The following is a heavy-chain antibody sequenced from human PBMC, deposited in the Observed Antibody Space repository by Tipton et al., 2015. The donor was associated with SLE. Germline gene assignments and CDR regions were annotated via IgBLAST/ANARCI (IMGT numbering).Heavy chain of an antibody. CDR1: GFIFSNYG. CDR2: IQFDGNYI. V-gene: IGHV3-30*02. CDR3: AKDGTYCSGTSCYVPYYYYATDV. Sequence: GSLRLSCVTSGFIFSNYGMHWVRQAPGKGLEWVAFIQFDGNYIQYADSVKGRFAISRDDSKNTLYLQMSSLTTEDTAMYFCAKDGTYCSGTSCYVPYYYYATDVWGQGTTVTVSS. D-gene: IGHD2-2*01. J-gene: IGHJ6*02.